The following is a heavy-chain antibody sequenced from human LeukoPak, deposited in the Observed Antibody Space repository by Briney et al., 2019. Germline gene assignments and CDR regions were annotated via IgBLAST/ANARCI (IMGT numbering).Heavy chain of an antibody. CDR1: GFTFSDYY. J-gene: IGHJ4*02. CDR3: ARPYSSSWSTPPDY. Sequence: GGSLRLSCAASGFTFSDYYMSWIRQAPGKGLEWVSYISSSGSTIYYADSVKGRFTISRDNAKNSLYLQMNSLRAEDTAVYYCARPYSSSWSTPPDYWGQGTLVTVSS. CDR2: ISSSGSTI. D-gene: IGHD6-13*01. V-gene: IGHV3-11*04.